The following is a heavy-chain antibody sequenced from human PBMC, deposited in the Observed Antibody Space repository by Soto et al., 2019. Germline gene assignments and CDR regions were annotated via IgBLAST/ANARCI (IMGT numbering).Heavy chain of an antibody. CDR3: ARPANTVADHFDL. Sequence: PGESLKISCEVSGYTLTIYWIGWVRQKPGKGLEWMGIIYPSDSDTRYSPSFQGQVTISADKSLNTAYLQWNSLKASDTAVYYCARPANTVADHFDLWGQGTPVTVSS. V-gene: IGHV5-51*01. CDR2: IYPSDSDT. J-gene: IGHJ4*02. D-gene: IGHD4-17*01. CDR1: GYTLTIYW.